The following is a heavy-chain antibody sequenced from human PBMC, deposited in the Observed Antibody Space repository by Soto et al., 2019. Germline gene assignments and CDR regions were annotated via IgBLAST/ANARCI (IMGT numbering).Heavy chain of an antibody. J-gene: IGHJ4*02. CDR1: GYTFTSYY. CDR2: INPSGGST. CDR3: ARYSSSWHFDC. Sequence: ASVKVSCKASGYTFTSYYMHWVRQAPGQGLEWMGIINPSGGSTSYAQKCQGRVTMTRDTSTSTVYMELSSLRAEDTAVYCCARYSSSWHFDCWGQGTLCTVAS. V-gene: IGHV1-46*01. D-gene: IGHD6-13*01.